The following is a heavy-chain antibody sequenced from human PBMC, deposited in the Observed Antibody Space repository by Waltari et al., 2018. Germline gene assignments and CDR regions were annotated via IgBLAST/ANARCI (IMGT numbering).Heavy chain of an antibody. CDR2: IYTSGST. Sequence: QVQLQESGPGLVKPSQTLSLTCTVSGGSISSGSSYWSWIRKTAGKGLEWIGYIYTSGSTNYNPSLKSRVTISVDTSKNQFSLKLSSVTAADTAVYYCAREVVAGAYCGGDCSDWGQGTLVTVSS. CDR1: GGSISSGSSY. V-gene: IGHV4-61*09. D-gene: IGHD2-21*01. CDR3: AREVVAGAYCGGDCSD. J-gene: IGHJ4*02.